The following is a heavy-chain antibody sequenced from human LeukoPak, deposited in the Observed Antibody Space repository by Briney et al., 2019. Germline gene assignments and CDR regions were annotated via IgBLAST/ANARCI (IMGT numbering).Heavy chain of an antibody. CDR1: GGSISSYY. D-gene: IGHD3-10*01. Sequence: SETLSLTCTVSGGSISSYYWSWIRQPPGKGLEWIGYIYYSGSTNYNPSLESRVTISVDTSKNQFSLKLSSVTAADTAVYYCARGSFTMVRGPYGAFDIWGQGTMVTVSS. CDR3: ARGSFTMVRGPYGAFDI. J-gene: IGHJ3*02. V-gene: IGHV4-59*01. CDR2: IYYSGST.